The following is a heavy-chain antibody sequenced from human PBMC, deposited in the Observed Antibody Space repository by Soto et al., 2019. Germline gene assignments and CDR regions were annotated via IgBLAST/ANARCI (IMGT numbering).Heavy chain of an antibody. CDR1: GFTFSSYW. CDR3: ARDIEDIVVVPAAP. D-gene: IGHD2-2*01. Sequence: ESLRLSGAASGFTFSSYWMHWVRQAPGKGLVWVSRINSDGSSTSYADSVKGRFTISRDNAKNTLYLQMNSLRAEDTAVYYCARDIEDIVVVPAAPWGQGTLVTVSS. V-gene: IGHV3-74*01. CDR2: INSDGSST. J-gene: IGHJ5*02.